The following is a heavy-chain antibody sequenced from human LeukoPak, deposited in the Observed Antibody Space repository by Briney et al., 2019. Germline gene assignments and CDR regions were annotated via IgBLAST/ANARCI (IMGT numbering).Heavy chain of an antibody. Sequence: PGGSVRLSCAASGFTVSSNYMSWVREAPGKGLEWVSVIYSGGSTYYADSVKGRFTLSRDNSKNTLYLQMNSLRAEDTAAYYCARLGLRVFDYWGQGTLVTVSS. CDR2: IYSGGST. J-gene: IGHJ4*02. CDR1: GFTVSSNY. D-gene: IGHD3/OR15-3a*01. V-gene: IGHV3-53*01. CDR3: ARLGLRVFDY.